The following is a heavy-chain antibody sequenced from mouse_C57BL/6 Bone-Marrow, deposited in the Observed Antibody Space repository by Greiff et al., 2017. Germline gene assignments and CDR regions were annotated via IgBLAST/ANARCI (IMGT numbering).Heavy chain of an antibody. J-gene: IGHJ1*03. CDR1: GYTFTNYW. CDR3: ARDGSSNYWYFDV. V-gene: IGHV1-63*01. CDR2: IYPGGGYT. D-gene: IGHD1-1*01. Sequence: VQLQQSGAELVRPGTSVKMSCKASGYTFTNYWIGWAKQRPGHGLEWIGDIYPGGGYTNYNEKFKGKATLTADKSSSTAYMQFSSLTSEDSAIYYCARDGSSNYWYFDVWGTGTTVTVSS.